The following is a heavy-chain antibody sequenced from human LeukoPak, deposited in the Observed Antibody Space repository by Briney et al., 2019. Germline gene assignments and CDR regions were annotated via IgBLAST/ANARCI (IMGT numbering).Heavy chain of an antibody. CDR3: ARVSYYDSSGYYPAYYYYYYMDV. CDR1: GFTFSSYW. J-gene: IGHJ6*03. CDR2: IKQDGSEK. Sequence: GGSLRLSCAASGFTFSSYWMRWVRQAPGKGLEWVANIKQDGSEKYYVDSVKGRFTISRDNAKNSLYLQMNSLRAEDTAVYYCARVSYYDSSGYYPAYYYYYYMDVWAKGPRSPSP. D-gene: IGHD3-22*01. V-gene: IGHV3-7*01.